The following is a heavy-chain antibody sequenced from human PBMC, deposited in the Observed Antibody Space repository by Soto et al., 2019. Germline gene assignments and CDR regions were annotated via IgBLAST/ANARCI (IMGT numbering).Heavy chain of an antibody. J-gene: IGHJ3*02. CDR3: AKCDYLSGGDFDI. D-gene: IGHD3-10*02. CDR2: VSATGDNA. CDR1: GFTFSGYA. Sequence: EVPLLESGGGLVQPGGSLRLSCAASGFTFSGYAMAWVRQAPGEGLEWVSAVSATGDNAHYADSVKGRFAISTDNSDNSLSLQVSSLRAEDTAVYYCAKCDYLSGGDFDIWGQGTMVSVSS. V-gene: IGHV3-23*01.